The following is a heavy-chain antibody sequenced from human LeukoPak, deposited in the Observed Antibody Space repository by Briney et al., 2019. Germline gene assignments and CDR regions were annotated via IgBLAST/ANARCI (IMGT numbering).Heavy chain of an antibody. CDR1: GGSFSGYY. J-gene: IGHJ4*02. CDR2: INHSGST. Sequence: SETLSLTCAVYGGSFSGYYWSWIRQPPGKGLEWIGEINHSGSTNYNPSLKSRVTISVDTSKNQFSLKLSSVTAADTAVYYCARRGSYPRRRIDYWGQGTLVTVSS. V-gene: IGHV4-34*01. CDR3: ARRGSYPRRRIDY. D-gene: IGHD1-26*01.